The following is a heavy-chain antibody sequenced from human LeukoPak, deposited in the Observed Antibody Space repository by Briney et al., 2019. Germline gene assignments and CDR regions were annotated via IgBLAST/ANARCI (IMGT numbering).Heavy chain of an antibody. D-gene: IGHD6-13*01. Sequence: ASVKVSCKASGYSFANCGISWVRQAPGQGLEWMGWTSGFNGNANFAPKLQDIITLTTDASTSTAYMELRSLRSDDTAVYYCARDERSAAAGSAYYLDSWGQGTLVTVSS. CDR2: TSGFNGNA. CDR3: ARDERSAAAGSAYYLDS. J-gene: IGHJ4*02. CDR1: GYSFANCG. V-gene: IGHV1-18*01.